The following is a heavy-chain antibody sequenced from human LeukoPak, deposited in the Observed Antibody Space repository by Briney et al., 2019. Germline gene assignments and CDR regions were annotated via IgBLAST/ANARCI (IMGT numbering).Heavy chain of an antibody. CDR3: ARTIVGGTYDAFDI. J-gene: IGHJ3*02. D-gene: IGHD1-26*01. Sequence: PGGSLRLSCAASGFTVSTNYMSWVRQAPGKGLDWVSIIYSGGSTYYADSVKGRFSISRDNSKNTLFLQMNSLRAEDTAVYYCARTIVGGTYDAFDIWGQGTMVTVSS. CDR2: IYSGGST. CDR1: GFTVSTNY. V-gene: IGHV3-53*01.